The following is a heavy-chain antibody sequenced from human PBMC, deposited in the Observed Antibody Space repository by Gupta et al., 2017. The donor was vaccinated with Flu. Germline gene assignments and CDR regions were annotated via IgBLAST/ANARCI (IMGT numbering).Heavy chain of an antibody. CDR3: AKVGGNSWYFPSTWFDP. Sequence: EVQLLESGGGLVQPGGSLRLSCAASGFTFSSYAMSWVRQAPGKGLEWVSAISGSGGSTYYADSVKGRFTISRDNSKNTLYLQMNSLRAEDTAVYYCAKVGGNSWYFPSTWFDPWGQGTLVTVSS. CDR1: GFTFSSYA. V-gene: IGHV3-23*01. D-gene: IGHD6-13*01. J-gene: IGHJ5*02. CDR2: ISGSGGST.